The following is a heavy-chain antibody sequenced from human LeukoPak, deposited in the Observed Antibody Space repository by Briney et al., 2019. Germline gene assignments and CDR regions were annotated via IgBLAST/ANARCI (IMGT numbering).Heavy chain of an antibody. CDR2: ISSSSSSI. CDR3: ARGYGGNL. CDR1: GFTFSSYS. V-gene: IGHV3-21*01. D-gene: IGHD4-23*01. J-gene: IGHJ4*02. Sequence: GGSLRLSCAASGFTFSSYSMNWVRQAPGKGLEWVSFISSSSSSIYYADSVKGRFTFSRDNAENSLYLEINSLRAEDTAVYYCARGYGGNLWGQGTLVTVSS.